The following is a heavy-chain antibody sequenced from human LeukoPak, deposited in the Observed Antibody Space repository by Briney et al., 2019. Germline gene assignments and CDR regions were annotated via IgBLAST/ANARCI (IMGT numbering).Heavy chain of an antibody. Sequence: GRSLRLSCAASGFTFSSYAMHWVRQAPGKGLEWVAVISYDGSNKYYADSVKGRFTISRDNSKNTLYLQMNSLRAEDTAVYYCASDQWEWGQGTLVTVSS. V-gene: IGHV3-30-3*01. D-gene: IGHD1-26*01. CDR2: ISYDGSNK. CDR1: GFTFSSYA. CDR3: ASDQWE. J-gene: IGHJ4*02.